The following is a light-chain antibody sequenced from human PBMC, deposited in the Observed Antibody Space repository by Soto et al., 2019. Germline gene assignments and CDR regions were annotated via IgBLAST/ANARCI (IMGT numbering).Light chain of an antibody. V-gene: IGKV3-11*01. J-gene: IGKJ1*01. Sequence: FVLTQSPVTLSLSPGERATLSCRASQSFRGLLAWYQQKPGQAPRLLIYDAYNRATGIPPRFSGSGSGTAFTLTISRLEPEDFAIYYCQQYVSSPRAFGQGTKVDIK. CDR3: QQYVSSPRA. CDR2: DAY. CDR1: QSFRGL.